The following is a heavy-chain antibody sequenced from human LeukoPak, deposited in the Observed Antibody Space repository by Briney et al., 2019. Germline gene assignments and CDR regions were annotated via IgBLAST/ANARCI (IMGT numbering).Heavy chain of an antibody. CDR3: ARAGWGVDY. D-gene: IGHD3-16*01. Sequence: SETLSLTCAVSGDSISSGGYSWSWIRQPPGKGLEWIGYIYYSGSTYYNPSLKSRVTISVDTSKNQFSLKLSSVTAADTAVYYCARAGWGVDYWGQGTLVTVSS. CDR1: GDSISSGGYS. CDR2: IYYSGST. J-gene: IGHJ4*02. V-gene: IGHV4-30-4*07.